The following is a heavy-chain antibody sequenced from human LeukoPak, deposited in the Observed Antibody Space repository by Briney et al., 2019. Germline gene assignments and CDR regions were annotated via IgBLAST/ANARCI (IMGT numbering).Heavy chain of an antibody. J-gene: IGHJ4*02. V-gene: IGHV4-59*01. CDR1: GGSISSYY. CDR3: ARGNPWDY. Sequence: SETLSLTCTVSGGSISSYYWSWIRHPPGKGLEWIGYIYYSGSTNYNPYLKSRVTISVDTSKNQFSLKLSSVTAADTAVYYCARGNPWDYWGQGTLVTVSS. CDR2: IYYSGST.